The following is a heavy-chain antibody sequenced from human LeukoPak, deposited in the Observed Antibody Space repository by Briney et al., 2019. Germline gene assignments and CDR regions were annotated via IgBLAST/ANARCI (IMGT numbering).Heavy chain of an antibody. CDR1: GLTFSTYA. D-gene: IGHD6-19*01. Sequence: PGGSLRLSCAASGLTFSTYAMSWVRQAPGKGLEWVSSISGSGVSTYYADSVKGRFTISRDNSKNTLYLQMNSLRAEDTAVYYCGKLTKLTSRGWYDYWGQGTLVTVSS. J-gene: IGHJ4*02. CDR2: ISGSGVST. CDR3: GKLTKLTSRGWYDY. V-gene: IGHV3-23*01.